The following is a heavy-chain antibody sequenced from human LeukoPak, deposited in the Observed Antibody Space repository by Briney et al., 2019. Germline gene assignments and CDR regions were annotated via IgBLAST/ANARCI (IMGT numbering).Heavy chain of an antibody. J-gene: IGHJ4*02. CDR2: ISGSGGST. CDR3: ARDGPYCTSTNCYFDY. D-gene: IGHD2-2*01. CDR1: GFTFSSYA. V-gene: IGHV3-23*01. Sequence: PGGSLRLSCAASGFTFSSYAMSWVCQAPGKGLEWVSAISGSGGSTYYADSVKGRFTISRDNAKNSLFLQMNSLRAEDTAVYYCARDGPYCTSTNCYFDYWGQGTLVTVSS.